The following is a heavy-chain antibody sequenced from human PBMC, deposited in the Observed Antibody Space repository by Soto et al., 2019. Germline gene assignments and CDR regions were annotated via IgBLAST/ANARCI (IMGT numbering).Heavy chain of an antibody. D-gene: IGHD3-3*01. Sequence: QVQLVESGGGLVKPGGSLRLSCAASGIIFSDYYMSWLRQAPGKGLEWVSYISGSSVYTNYADSVKGRFTISRDNAKNPLYLQMNSLRAEDTAVYYCARLGEWSPIWSFDLWGRGTLVTVSS. CDR1: GIIFSDYY. CDR2: ISGSSVYT. V-gene: IGHV3-11*05. CDR3: ARLGEWSPIWSFDL. J-gene: IGHJ2*01.